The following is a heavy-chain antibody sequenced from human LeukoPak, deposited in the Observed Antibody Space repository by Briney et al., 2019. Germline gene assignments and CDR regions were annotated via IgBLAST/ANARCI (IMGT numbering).Heavy chain of an antibody. CDR3: ARVDDYYDNTGYSFDY. J-gene: IGHJ4*02. V-gene: IGHV4-59*01. CDR2: IYYSGST. Sequence: SETLSLTCTVSGGSISSYYWGWIRQPPGKGLEFIGYIYYSGSTNYNPSLKSRVTISVDTSKNQFSLKLTSVTAADTAAYYCARVDDYYDNTGYSFDYWGQGTLVTVSS. CDR1: GGSISSYY. D-gene: IGHD3-22*01.